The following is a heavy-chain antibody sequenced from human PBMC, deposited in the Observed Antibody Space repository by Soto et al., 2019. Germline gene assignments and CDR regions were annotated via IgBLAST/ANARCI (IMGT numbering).Heavy chain of an antibody. CDR3: AHAFGGTSWPNDAFDV. D-gene: IGHD3-16*01. J-gene: IGHJ3*01. CDR2: IYWDDDT. V-gene: IGHV2-5*02. Sequence: HITLKESGPTLVKPTQTLTLTCIFSGFSFSADGVGVGSIRQPPGKTLEWLALIYWDDDTRYRPSLKSRLTITKDSSKNQVVLTLTNMDPLDTATYYCAHAFGGTSWPNDAFDVWGQGTVVTVSS. CDR1: GFSFSADGVG.